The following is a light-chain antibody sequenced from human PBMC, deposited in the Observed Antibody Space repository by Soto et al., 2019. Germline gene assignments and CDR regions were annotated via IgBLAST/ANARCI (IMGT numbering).Light chain of an antibody. Sequence: QSALTQPASVSGSPGQSITISCTGTSSDVGYYNYVSWYQHHPGKVPKLMIYEVSNRPSGVSNRFSGSKSGNTASLTISGLQAEDEPDYYCSSYTTSSTQVFGGGTKLTVL. J-gene: IGLJ3*02. V-gene: IGLV2-14*01. CDR3: SSYTTSSTQV. CDR2: EVS. CDR1: SSDVGYYNY.